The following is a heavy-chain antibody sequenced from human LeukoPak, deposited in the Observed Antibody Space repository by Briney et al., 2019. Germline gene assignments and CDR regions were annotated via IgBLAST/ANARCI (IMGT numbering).Heavy chain of an antibody. V-gene: IGHV3-23*01. CDR3: ARGSTYDFWSGDALDV. J-gene: IGHJ3*01. CDR2: ISGSGGST. D-gene: IGHD3-3*01. CDR1: GFTFSSYA. Sequence: AGGSLRLSCAASGFTFSSYAMSWVRQAPGKGLEWVSAISGSGGSTYYADSVKGRFTISRDNSKNTLYLQMNSLRAEDTAVYYCARGSTYDFWSGDALDVWGQGTMVTVAS.